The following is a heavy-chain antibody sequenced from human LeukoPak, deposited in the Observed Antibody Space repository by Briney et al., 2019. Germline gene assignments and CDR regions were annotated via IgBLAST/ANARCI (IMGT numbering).Heavy chain of an antibody. V-gene: IGHV3-21*01. Sequence: GGSLRLSCAASGFTFSSYSMDWVRQAPGKGLEWVSSISSSSSYIYYADSVKGRFTISRDNAKNSLYLRMNSLRAEDTAVYYCARGSVPAATSDNWFDPWGQGTLVTVSS. J-gene: IGHJ5*02. CDR3: ARGSVPAATSDNWFDP. D-gene: IGHD2-2*01. CDR1: GFTFSSYS. CDR2: ISSSSSYI.